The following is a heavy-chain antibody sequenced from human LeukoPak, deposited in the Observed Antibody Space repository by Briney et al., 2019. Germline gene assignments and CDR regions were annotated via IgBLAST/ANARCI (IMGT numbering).Heavy chain of an antibody. CDR2: VNHSGST. Sequence: SETLSLTCAVYGGSFSGYYWSWIRLPPGKGLEWIGEVNHSGSTNYNPSLKSRVTISVDTSKNQFSLKLSSVTAADTAVYYCARGPTRRGYSYGLFPAGGDYWGQGTLVTVSS. D-gene: IGHD5-18*01. CDR3: ARGPTRRGYSYGLFPAGGDY. J-gene: IGHJ4*02. CDR1: GGSFSGYY. V-gene: IGHV4-34*01.